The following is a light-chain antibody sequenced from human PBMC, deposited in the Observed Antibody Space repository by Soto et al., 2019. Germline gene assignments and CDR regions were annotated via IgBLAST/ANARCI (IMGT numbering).Light chain of an antibody. V-gene: IGKV1-5*03. J-gene: IGKJ1*01. CDR2: KAS. CDR1: QSIRSW. CDR3: QQYNSYPWT. Sequence: DIQMTQSPPTLSASVGDRVTITCRASQSIRSWLAWYQQKPGKAPKLLIYKASSLETGVPLRFSGSGSGTEFTLTISSLQPDDFETYYCQQYNSYPWTFGQGTKVDIK.